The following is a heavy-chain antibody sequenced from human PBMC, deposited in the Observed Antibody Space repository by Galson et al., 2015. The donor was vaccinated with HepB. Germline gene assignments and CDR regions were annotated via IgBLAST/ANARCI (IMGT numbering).Heavy chain of an antibody. V-gene: IGHV3-21*01. J-gene: IGHJ6*02. D-gene: IGHD2-15*01. CDR3: ARDWGPGCSGGSCYQYYYYYGMTS. Sequence: SLRLSCAASGFTFSSYSMNWVRQAPGKGLEWVSSISSSSSYIYYADSVKGRFTISRDNAKNSLYLQMNSLRAEDTAVYYCARDWGPGCSGGSCYQYYYYYGMTSGAKGPRSPSP. CDR2: ISSSSSYI. CDR1: GFTFSSYS.